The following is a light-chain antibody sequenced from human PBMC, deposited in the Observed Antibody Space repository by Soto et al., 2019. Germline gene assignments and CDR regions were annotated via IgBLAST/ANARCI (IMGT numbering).Light chain of an antibody. CDR3: QQSYSTPYT. V-gene: IGKV1-39*01. CDR2: AAA. J-gene: IGKJ2*01. CDR1: QSISSY. Sequence: DIQMTQSPSSLSASVGDIVTITCRASQSISSYLNWYQQKPGQAPKLLIYAAASLQSGVPSRFSGSGSGTDFPLTISSLQPEDFATYYCQQSYSTPYTFGQGTKLAIK.